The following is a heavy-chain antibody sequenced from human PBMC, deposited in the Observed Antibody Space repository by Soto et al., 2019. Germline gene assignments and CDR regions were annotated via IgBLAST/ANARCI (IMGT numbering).Heavy chain of an antibody. Sequence: SETLSLTCAVYGGSFSGYYWSWIRQPPGKGLEWIGEINHSGSTNYNPSLKSRVTISVDTSKNQFSLKLSCVTAADTAVYYCAGAGTLPGLTYHTLDPWGQGTLVTVSS. V-gene: IGHV4-34*01. CDR1: GGSFSGYY. CDR2: INHSGST. D-gene: IGHD1-1*01. J-gene: IGHJ5*02. CDR3: AGAGTLPGLTYHTLDP.